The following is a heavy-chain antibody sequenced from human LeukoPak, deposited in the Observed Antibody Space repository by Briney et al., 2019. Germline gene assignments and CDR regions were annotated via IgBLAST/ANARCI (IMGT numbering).Heavy chain of an antibody. CDR1: GFTFSSYA. Sequence: GGSLRLSCAASGFTFSSYAMTWVRQAPGKGLEWVSSISDSGGRTYYADSVKGRCTISRDNAKNSLYLQMNSLRAEDTAVYYCARDFFPHYYDSSGYWEFDYWGQGTLVTVSS. V-gene: IGHV3-23*01. J-gene: IGHJ4*02. CDR3: ARDFFPHYYDSSGYWEFDY. D-gene: IGHD3-22*01. CDR2: ISDSGGRT.